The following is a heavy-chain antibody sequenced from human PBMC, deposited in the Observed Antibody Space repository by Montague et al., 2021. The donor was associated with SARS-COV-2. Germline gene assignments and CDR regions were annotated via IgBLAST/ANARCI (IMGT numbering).Heavy chain of an antibody. J-gene: IGHJ6*03. V-gene: IGHV2-70*11. D-gene: IGHD6-13*01. CDR3: ARVSSSWSQDYYYYMDV. CDR2: IDWDDDK. Sequence: PALVKPTQTLTLTCTFSGFSLSTSGMCVSWIRQPPGKALEWLARIDWDDDKYYSTSLKTRLTISKDTSKNQVVLTMTNMDPVDTATYYCARVSSSWSQDYYYYMDVWGKGTTVIVSS. CDR1: GFSLSTSGMC.